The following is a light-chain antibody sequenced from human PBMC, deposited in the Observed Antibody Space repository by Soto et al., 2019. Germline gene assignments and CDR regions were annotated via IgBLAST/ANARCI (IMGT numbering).Light chain of an antibody. Sequence: EIVLTQSPGTLSLSPGEGATLSCRASQSISAGNLAWYQQKPGRAPRLLIYGASSRATGVPDRFSAYGSGTDFTLIITTLEPEDFAVYYCQQYGGLPDWDRWSFGQGTKVEV. J-gene: IGKJ1*01. CDR1: QSISAGN. V-gene: IGKV3-20*01. CDR2: GAS. CDR3: QQYGGLPDWDRWS.